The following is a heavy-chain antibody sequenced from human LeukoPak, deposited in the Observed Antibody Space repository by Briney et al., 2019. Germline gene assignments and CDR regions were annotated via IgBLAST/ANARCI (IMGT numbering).Heavy chain of an antibody. CDR1: GFTVSSNY. Sequence: GGSLRLSCAASGFTVSSNYLNWVRQAPGKGLEWVSIIYAGGGAYSADSLKGRFTISRDNSENTLYLQMNSLRAEDTAVYYCAHMAEDYWGQGTLVTVSS. D-gene: IGHD2-21*01. CDR3: AHMAEDY. V-gene: IGHV3-66*01. CDR2: IYAGGGA. J-gene: IGHJ4*02.